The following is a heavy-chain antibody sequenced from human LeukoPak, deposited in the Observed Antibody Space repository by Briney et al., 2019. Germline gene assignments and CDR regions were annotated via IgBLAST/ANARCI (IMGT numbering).Heavy chain of an antibody. CDR1: GGSISSGGYS. J-gene: IGHJ4*02. CDR3: ARAKSTYCSGGSCYSPYFDY. V-gene: IGHV4-30-2*01. D-gene: IGHD2-15*01. Sequence: SETLSLTCAVSGGSISSGGYSWRWIRQPPGKGLEWIGYIYHSGSTYYNPSLKSRVTISVDRSKNQFSLKLSSVTAADTAVYYCARAKSTYCSGGSCYSPYFDYWGQGTLVTVSS. CDR2: IYHSGST.